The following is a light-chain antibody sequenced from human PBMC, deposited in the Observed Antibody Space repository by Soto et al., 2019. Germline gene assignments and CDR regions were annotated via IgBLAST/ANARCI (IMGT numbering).Light chain of an antibody. CDR3: CSYAGSYV. CDR1: SSDVGSYNL. V-gene: IGLV2-23*02. CDR2: EVS. J-gene: IGLJ1*01. Sequence: QSALAQPASLSGSPGQSITLSRPGTSSDVGSYNLVSWYQQHPGKAPKLMIYEVSKRPSGVSNRFSGSKSGNTASLTISGLQAEDEADYYCCSYAGSYVFGTGTKVTVL.